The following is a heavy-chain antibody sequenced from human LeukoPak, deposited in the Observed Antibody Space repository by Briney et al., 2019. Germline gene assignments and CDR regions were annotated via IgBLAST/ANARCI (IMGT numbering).Heavy chain of an antibody. CDR1: LDSTTSNF. CDR3: AREILGGFNPGAY. D-gene: IGHD1-14*01. Sequence: PSETLSLTCTVSLDSTTSNFWSWVRQPPGKGLEWIGEIHRSGSPNYNPSLQSRVTISIDRSRNQIALELSSVAATDTAVYYCAREILGGFNPGAYWGQGTLVTVSS. V-gene: IGHV4-4*02. J-gene: IGHJ4*02. CDR2: IHRSGSP.